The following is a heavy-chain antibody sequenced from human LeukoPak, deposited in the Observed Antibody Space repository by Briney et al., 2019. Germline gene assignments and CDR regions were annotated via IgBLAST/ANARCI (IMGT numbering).Heavy chain of an antibody. Sequence: PSQTLSLTCTVSGGSISSGGYYWSWIRQHPGKGLEWIGYTYYSGSTYYNPSLKSRVTISVDTSKNQFSLKLSSVTAADTAVYYCARVRACSSTSCYAVPPFQGFDPWGQGTLVTVSS. CDR3: ARVRACSSTSCYAVPPFQGFDP. V-gene: IGHV4-31*03. J-gene: IGHJ5*02. CDR1: GGSISSGGYY. D-gene: IGHD2-2*01. CDR2: TYYSGST.